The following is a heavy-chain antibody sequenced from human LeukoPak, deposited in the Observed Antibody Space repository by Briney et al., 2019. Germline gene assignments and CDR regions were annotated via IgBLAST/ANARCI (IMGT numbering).Heavy chain of an antibody. V-gene: IGHV4-4*07. CDR1: GGSISSYY. CDR2: IYTSGST. CDR3: ARDIVVVPAENYYGMDV. Sequence: SETLSLTCTVSGGSISSYYWSWIRQPAGKGLEWIGRIYTSGSTNYNPSLKSRVTMSVDTSKNQFSLKLSSVTAADTAVYYCARDIVVVPAENYYGMDVWGQGTTVTVSS. D-gene: IGHD2-2*01. J-gene: IGHJ6*02.